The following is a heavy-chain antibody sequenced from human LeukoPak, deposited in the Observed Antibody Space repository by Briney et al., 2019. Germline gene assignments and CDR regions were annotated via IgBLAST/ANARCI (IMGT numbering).Heavy chain of an antibody. J-gene: IGHJ5*02. CDR2: ISGSGSTI. D-gene: IGHD2-15*01. V-gene: IGHV3-11*01. Sequence: PGGSLRLSCAAPGFTFSDYYMSWIRQAPGKGLEWVSYISGSGSTIYYADSVKGRFTISRDNAKNSLYLQMNSLRAEDTAVYYCARKGRRSGGSPTFDPWGQGTLVTVSS. CDR3: ARKGRRSGGSPTFDP. CDR1: GFTFSDYY.